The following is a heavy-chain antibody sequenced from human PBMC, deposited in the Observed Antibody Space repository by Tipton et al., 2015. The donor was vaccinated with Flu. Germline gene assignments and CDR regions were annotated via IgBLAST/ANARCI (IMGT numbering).Heavy chain of an antibody. CDR3: ARARAPYYYYAMDV. CDR2: IYDSVTS. CDR1: GGSISSYY. Sequence: TLSLTCSVSGGSISSYYWSWIRQPPGKGLEWIGYIYDSVTSNYNPSLKSRLTISVDSSKNQFSLKLTSVTAADTAVYYCARARAPYYYYAMDVWGQGITVTVSS. V-gene: IGHV4-59*01. J-gene: IGHJ6*02.